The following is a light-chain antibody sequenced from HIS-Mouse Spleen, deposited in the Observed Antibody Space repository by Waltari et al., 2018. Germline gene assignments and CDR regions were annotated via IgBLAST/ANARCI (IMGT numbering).Light chain of an antibody. CDR1: ALPKKY. V-gene: IGLV3-10*01. J-gene: IGLJ2*01. CDR3: YSTDSSGNHRV. CDR2: EDS. Sequence: SYELTQPPSVSVSPGQTARITCSGDALPKKYAYWYQQKSGQAPVLVIYEDSKRPSGIPERLSGSSSGPMATLTISGAQVEDEADYYCYSTDSSGNHRVFGGGTKLTVL.